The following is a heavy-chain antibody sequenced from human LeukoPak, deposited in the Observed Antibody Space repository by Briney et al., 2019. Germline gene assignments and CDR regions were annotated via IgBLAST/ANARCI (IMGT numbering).Heavy chain of an antibody. Sequence: SETLSLTCTVSGDSISSYYWSWIRQPPGKGLEWIGYIYYSGSTNYNPSLKSRVTISVDTSKNQFSLKLSSVTAADTAVYYCARVNYYDSSGYYPGCFDYWGQGTLVTVSS. CDR2: IYYSGST. V-gene: IGHV4-59*08. J-gene: IGHJ4*02. CDR3: ARVNYYDSSGYYPGCFDY. D-gene: IGHD3-22*01. CDR1: GDSISSYY.